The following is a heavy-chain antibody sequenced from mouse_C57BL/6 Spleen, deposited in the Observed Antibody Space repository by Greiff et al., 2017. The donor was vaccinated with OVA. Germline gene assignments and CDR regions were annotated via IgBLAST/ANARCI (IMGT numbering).Heavy chain of an antibody. J-gene: IGHJ4*01. Sequence: VQLQQSGAELVRPGTSVKLSCKASGYTFTSYWMHWVKQRPGQGLEWIGVIDPSDSYTNYNQKFKGKATLTVDTSSSTAYMQLSSLTSEDSAVYYCALWGAMDYWGQGTSVTVSS. D-gene: IGHD1-1*02. CDR1: GYTFTSYW. CDR3: ALWGAMDY. CDR2: IDPSDSYT. V-gene: IGHV1-59*01.